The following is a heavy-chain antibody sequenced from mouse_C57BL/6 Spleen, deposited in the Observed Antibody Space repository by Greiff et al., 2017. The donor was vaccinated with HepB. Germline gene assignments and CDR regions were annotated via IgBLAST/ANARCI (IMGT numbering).Heavy chain of an antibody. CDR1: GFTFSDYG. CDR2: ISSGSSTI. V-gene: IGHV5-17*01. Sequence: EVKLVESGGGLVKPGGSLKLSCAASGFTFSDYGMHWVRQAPEKGLEWVAYISSGSSTIYYADTVKGRFTISRDNAKNTLFLQMTSLRSEDTAMYYCASSSSYWYVDVWGTGTTVTVSS. D-gene: IGHD1-1*01. CDR3: ASSSSYWYVDV. J-gene: IGHJ1*03.